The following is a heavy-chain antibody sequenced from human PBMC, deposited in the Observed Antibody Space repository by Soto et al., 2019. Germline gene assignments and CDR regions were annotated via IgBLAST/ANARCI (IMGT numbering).Heavy chain of an antibody. V-gene: IGHV1-3*05. CDR3: ARSIVVVTALDY. CDR1: GYTFTSYA. CDR2: INACNGNT. J-gene: IGHJ4*02. Sequence: QVQLVQSGAEEKKPGASVKVSCKASGYTFTSYAMHWVRQAPGQRLEWMGWINACNGNTKYSQKFQGRVTINRDTSASTAYMELISLRSEDTAVYYCARSIVVVTALDYWGQGTLVTVSS. D-gene: IGHD2-21*02.